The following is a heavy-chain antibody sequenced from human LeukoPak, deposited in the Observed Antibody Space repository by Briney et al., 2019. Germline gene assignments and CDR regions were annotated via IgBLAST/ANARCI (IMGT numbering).Heavy chain of an antibody. V-gene: IGHV3-43*02. CDR3: AKDMWRFGELDYDY. Sequence: GGSLRLSCAASGFTFDDYAMHWVRQAPGKGLEWVSLISGDGGSTYYADSVKGRFTISRGNSKNSLYLQMNSLRTGDTALYYCAKDMWRFGELDYDYWGQGTLVTVSS. D-gene: IGHD3-10*01. J-gene: IGHJ4*02. CDR2: ISGDGGST. CDR1: GFTFDDYA.